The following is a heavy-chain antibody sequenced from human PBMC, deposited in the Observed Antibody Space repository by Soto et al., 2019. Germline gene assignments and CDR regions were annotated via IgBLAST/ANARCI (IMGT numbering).Heavy chain of an antibody. J-gene: IGHJ4*02. CDR2: IYYSGTT. Sequence: QVQLQESGPGLVKPSDTLSLTCAVSGYSISSSNWWGWIRQPPGKGLEWIGYIYYSGTTYYNPSLKCRVTMSVDTSKNRFSLKLTSVTAVDTAVYYCARREIQGPIDYWGQGTLVTVSS. CDR3: ARREIQGPIDY. V-gene: IGHV4-28*01. CDR1: GYSISSSNW. D-gene: IGHD1-26*01.